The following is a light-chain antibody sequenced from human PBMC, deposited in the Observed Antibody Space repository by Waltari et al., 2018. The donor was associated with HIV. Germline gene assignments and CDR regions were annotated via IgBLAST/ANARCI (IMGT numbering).Light chain of an antibody. CDR1: SSNIGAGYD. Sequence: QSVLTQPPSVSGAPGQRVTISCTGSSSNIGAGYDVHWYQQLPGTAPKLLIYGTSNRPSGVPGRFSGSKSGTSASLAITGLQAEDEADYYCQSHDTSLAGPCVFGTGTKVTVL. CDR3: QSHDTSLAGPCV. V-gene: IGLV1-40*01. J-gene: IGLJ1*01. CDR2: GTS.